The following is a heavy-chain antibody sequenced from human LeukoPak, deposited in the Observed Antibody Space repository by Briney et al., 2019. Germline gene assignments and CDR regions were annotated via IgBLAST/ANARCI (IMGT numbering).Heavy chain of an antibody. CDR1: GGSISSSSYY. D-gene: IGHD3-10*01. CDR3: AKTQTRVV. CDR2: IYYSGST. Sequence: SETLSLTCTVSGGSISSSSYYWGWIRQPPGKGLEWIGSIYYSGSTFYNPSLKSRVTICVDTSKNQFSLKLSSVTATDTAVYYCAKTQTRVVWGKGTTVTVSS. V-gene: IGHV4-39*01. J-gene: IGHJ6*03.